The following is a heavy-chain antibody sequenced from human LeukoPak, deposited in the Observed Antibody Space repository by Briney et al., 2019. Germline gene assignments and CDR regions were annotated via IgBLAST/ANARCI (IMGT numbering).Heavy chain of an antibody. D-gene: IGHD5-12*01. CDR2: ISAYNGNT. CDR3: AREGATYYYYYMDV. Sequence: ASVTVSCKASGYTFTSYGISWVRQAPGQGLEWMGWISAYNGNTNYAQKLQGRVTMTTDTSTSTAYMELRSLRSDDTAVYYCAREGATYYYYYMDVWGKGTTVTISS. J-gene: IGHJ6*03. V-gene: IGHV1-18*01. CDR1: GYTFTSYG.